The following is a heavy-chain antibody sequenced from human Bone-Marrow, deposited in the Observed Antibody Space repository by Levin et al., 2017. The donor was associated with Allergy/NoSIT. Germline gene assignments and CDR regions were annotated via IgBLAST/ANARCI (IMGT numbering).Heavy chain of an antibody. CDR3: AKDRATYPPNAFDI. D-gene: IGHD1-26*01. J-gene: IGHJ3*02. CDR2: IRGNGGVT. CDR1: RFSFSNYA. Sequence: GGSLRLSCVASRFSFSNYAMSWVRQAPGKGLECVSSIRGNGGVTYYADSVQGRFSISRDNSKNTVFLQMNGLRGDDTAVYYCAKDRATYPPNAFDIWGQGTMVTVSS. V-gene: IGHV3-23*01.